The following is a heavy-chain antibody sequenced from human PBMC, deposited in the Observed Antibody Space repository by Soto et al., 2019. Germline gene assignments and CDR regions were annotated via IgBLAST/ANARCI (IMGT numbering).Heavy chain of an antibody. J-gene: IGHJ4*02. V-gene: IGHV3-30-3*01. CDR2: ISYDGSNK. Sequence: QVQLVESGGGVVQPGRSLRLSCAASGFTFSSYAMHWVRQAPGKGLEWVAVISYDGSNKYYADSVKGRFTISRDNSKNTLYLQMNSLRAEDTAVYYCARDLRGYSYGVFDYWGQGTLVTVSS. CDR1: GFTFSSYA. D-gene: IGHD5-18*01. CDR3: ARDLRGYSYGVFDY.